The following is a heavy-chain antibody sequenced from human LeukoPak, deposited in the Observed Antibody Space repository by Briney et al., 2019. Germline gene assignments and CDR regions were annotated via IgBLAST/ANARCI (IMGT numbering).Heavy chain of an antibody. CDR1: EYSFTNYW. CDR3: ARRAPDSSGSFDY. D-gene: IGHD6-19*01. Sequence: GESLKISCQGSEYSFTNYWIGWVRQMPGKGLEWMGIIYPGDSDTKYSPSFQGQVTISADKSISTAYLQWSSLKASDTAMYYCARRAPDSSGSFDYWGQGTLVTVSS. J-gene: IGHJ4*02. V-gene: IGHV5-51*01. CDR2: IYPGDSDT.